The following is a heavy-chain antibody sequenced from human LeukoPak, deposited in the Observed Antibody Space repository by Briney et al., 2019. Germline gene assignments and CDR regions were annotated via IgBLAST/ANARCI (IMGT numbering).Heavy chain of an antibody. CDR3: ARGRGGGGSSNNWFDP. J-gene: IGHJ5*02. V-gene: IGHV4-59*12. CDR1: GGSISSYY. D-gene: IGHD2-15*01. CDR2: IYYSGTT. Sequence: PSETLSLTCTVSGGSISSYYWSWIRQPPGKGLEWIGYIYYSGTTNYNPSLKSRVTISVDTSKNQFSLNLISVTAADTAVYFCARGRGGGGSSNNWFDPWGQGTLVTVPS.